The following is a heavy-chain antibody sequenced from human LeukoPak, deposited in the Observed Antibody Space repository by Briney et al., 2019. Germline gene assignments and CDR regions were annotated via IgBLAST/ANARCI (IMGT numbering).Heavy chain of an antibody. J-gene: IGHJ4*02. CDR2: INAYNGNT. V-gene: IGHV1-18*01. CDR3: ARDPVGYSYGCIDY. CDR1: GYTFTSYG. Sequence: GASVKVSCKASGYTFTSYGISGVRQAPGQGLEWMGWINAYNGNTNYAQKLQGRVTMTTDTSTSTAYMELRSLRSDDTAVYYCARDPVGYSYGCIDYWGQGTLVTVSS. D-gene: IGHD5-18*01.